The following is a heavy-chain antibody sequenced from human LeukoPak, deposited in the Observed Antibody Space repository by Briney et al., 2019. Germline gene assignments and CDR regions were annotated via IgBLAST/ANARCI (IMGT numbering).Heavy chain of an antibody. D-gene: IGHD2-15*01. J-gene: IGHJ3*02. V-gene: IGHV3-23*01. Sequence: GGSLRLSCAASGFTFRNYAMSWVRQAPGKGLEWVSTISGSGSDTYYADSVKGRFTISRDNSRNTLYLQVDSLRAEDSAVYYCAKDPPRGSGDAFDIWGQGTGVTVSS. CDR1: GFTFRNYA. CDR2: ISGSGSDT. CDR3: AKDPPRGSGDAFDI.